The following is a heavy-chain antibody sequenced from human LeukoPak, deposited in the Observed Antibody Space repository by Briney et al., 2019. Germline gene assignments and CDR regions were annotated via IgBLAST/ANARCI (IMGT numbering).Heavy chain of an antibody. CDR3: ARGLNYDY. J-gene: IGHJ4*02. V-gene: IGHV4-59*01. CDR2: IYYSGST. CDR1: GGSISSYY. Sequence: SETLSLTCTVPGGSISSYYWSWIRQPPGKGLEWIGYIYYSGSTNYNPSLKSRVTISVDTSKNQFSLKLSSVTAADTAVYYCARGLNYDYWGQGTLVTVSS.